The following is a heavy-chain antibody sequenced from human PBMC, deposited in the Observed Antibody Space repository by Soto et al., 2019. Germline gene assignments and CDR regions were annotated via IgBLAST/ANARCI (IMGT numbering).Heavy chain of an antibody. CDR3: ARDQAAAGPLTFHYYSYGMDV. V-gene: IGHV1-3*01. Sequence: QVQLVQSGAEVKKPGASVKVSCKASGYTFTSYAMHWVRQAPGQRLEWMGWINAGNGNTKYSQKFQGRVTITRDTSASTAYMALISLRSEDTAMYYCARDQAAAGPLTFHYYSYGMDVWGQGTTVTVSS. J-gene: IGHJ6*02. CDR1: GYTFTSYA. CDR2: INAGNGNT. D-gene: IGHD6-13*01.